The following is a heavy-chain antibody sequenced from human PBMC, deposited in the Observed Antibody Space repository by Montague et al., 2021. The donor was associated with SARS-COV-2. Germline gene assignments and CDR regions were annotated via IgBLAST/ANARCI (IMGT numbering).Heavy chain of an antibody. J-gene: IGHJ4*02. V-gene: IGHV6-1*01. CDR2: TYYRSKWYN. D-gene: IGHD6-19*01. Sequence: CAISGDSVSSNSAAWNWIRQSPSRGLEWLGRTYYRSKWYNDYAVSVKSRITINPDTSKNQFSLQLNSVTPEDTAVYYCARNIAVAGRAECFDYWGQGTLVTVSS. CDR3: ARNIAVAGRAECFDY. CDR1: GDSVSSNSAA.